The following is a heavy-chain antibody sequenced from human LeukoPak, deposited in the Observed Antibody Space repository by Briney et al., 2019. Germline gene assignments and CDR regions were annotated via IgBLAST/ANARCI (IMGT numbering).Heavy chain of an antibody. V-gene: IGHV4-34*01. CDR3: ARGEPVDY. D-gene: IGHD1-14*01. CDR1: GASFSDYY. Sequence: SETLSLTCAVYGASFSDYYWSWIRQPPGKGLEWIGEVNHGGSTNYNPSLKSRVTISVDTSKSQFSLKLTSVTAADTAVYYCARGEPVDYWGQGTLVTVSS. J-gene: IGHJ4*02. CDR2: VNHGGST.